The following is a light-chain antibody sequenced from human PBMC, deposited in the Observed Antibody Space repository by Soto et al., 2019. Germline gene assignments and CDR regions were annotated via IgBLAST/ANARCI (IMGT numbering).Light chain of an antibody. CDR3: AAWDDSLDGYV. Sequence: QPVLTQPPSASGTPGQRVTISCSGSSSNIGSNTVSWYQQFPGTAPKLLIYSNSHRPSGVPDRFSGSKSGTSASLAISGLQSDDEADYYCAAWDDSLDGYVFGTGTKVTVL. J-gene: IGLJ1*01. V-gene: IGLV1-44*01. CDR2: SNS. CDR1: SSNIGSNT.